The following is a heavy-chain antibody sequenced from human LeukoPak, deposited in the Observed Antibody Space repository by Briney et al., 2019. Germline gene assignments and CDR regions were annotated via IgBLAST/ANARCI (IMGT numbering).Heavy chain of an antibody. D-gene: IGHD3-3*01. J-gene: IGHJ4*02. CDR1: GYTFTSHY. Sequence: EASVKVSCRASGYTFTSHYMHWVRQAPGQGLEWMGIINPSAGSTSYPQKFQGRITMPRDTSTSTVYMELSSLRSEDTAVYYCAAPGASGFVGNFWSGPLDFWGQGTLVTVSS. V-gene: IGHV1-46*01. CDR2: INPSAGST. CDR3: AAPGASGFVGNFWSGPLDF.